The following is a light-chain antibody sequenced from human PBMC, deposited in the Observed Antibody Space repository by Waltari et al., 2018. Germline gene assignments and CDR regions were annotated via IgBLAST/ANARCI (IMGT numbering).Light chain of an antibody. J-gene: IGKJ1*01. CDR3: QHYVRLPVT. Sequence: EIVLTQSPGTLSLSPGERATLSCRTSQSVKRTLAWYQQKPGQAPKLLIYGASIRATGIPDRFTGSGSETYFSLTISSLELEDFAVYFCQHYVRLPVTFGQGTKVEI. CDR2: GAS. V-gene: IGKV3-20*01. CDR1: QSVKRT.